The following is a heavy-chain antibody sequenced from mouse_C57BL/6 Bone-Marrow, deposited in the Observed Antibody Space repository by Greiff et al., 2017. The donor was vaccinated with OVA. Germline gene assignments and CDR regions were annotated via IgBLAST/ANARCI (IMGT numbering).Heavy chain of an antibody. CDR2: INPNNGGT. V-gene: IGHV1-26*01. J-gene: IGHJ1*03. Sequence: VHVKQSGPELVKPGASVKISCKASGYTFTDYYMNWVKQSHGKSLEWIGDINPNNGGTSYNQKFKGKATLTVDKSSSTAYMELRSLTSEDSAVYYCARDGSSYWYFDVWGTGTTVTVSS. D-gene: IGHD1-1*01. CDR1: GYTFTDYY. CDR3: ARDGSSYWYFDV.